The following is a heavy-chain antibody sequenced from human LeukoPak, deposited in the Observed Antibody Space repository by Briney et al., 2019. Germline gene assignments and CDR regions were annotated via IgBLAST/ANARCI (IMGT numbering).Heavy chain of an antibody. D-gene: IGHD3-22*01. V-gene: IGHV4-59*01. CDR1: GGSISSYY. CDR3: ARGRDYYDSSGYYNYFDY. Sequence: PSETLSLTCTVSGGSISSYYWSWIRQPPGKGLEWIGYIYYSGSTNYNPSLKSRVTISVDTSKNQFSLKLSSVTAADTAVYYCARGRDYYDSSGYYNYFDYWGQGTLVTVSS. CDR2: IYYSGST. J-gene: IGHJ4*02.